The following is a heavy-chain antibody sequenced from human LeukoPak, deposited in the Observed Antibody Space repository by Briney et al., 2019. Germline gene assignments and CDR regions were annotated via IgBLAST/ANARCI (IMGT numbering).Heavy chain of an antibody. Sequence: SETLSLTCTVSGGSISIYYWSRIRQPPGKGLEWIGYIYYSGSTNYNPSLKSRVTISVDTSKNQFSLKLSSVTAADTAVYYCARDEGIYAGYYYGMDVWGKGTTVTVSS. J-gene: IGHJ6*04. CDR2: IYYSGST. D-gene: IGHD2/OR15-2a*01. CDR1: GGSISIYY. V-gene: IGHV4-59*01. CDR3: ARDEGIYAGYYYGMDV.